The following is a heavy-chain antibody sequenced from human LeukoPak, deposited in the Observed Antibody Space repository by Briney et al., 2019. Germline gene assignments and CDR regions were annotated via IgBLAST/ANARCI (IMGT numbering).Heavy chain of an antibody. Sequence: PGGSLRLSSAAPGFTFDDYAMHWVRQAPGRGLEWVSLISWDGGSSYYADSVKGRFTISRDNSKNSLYLQMNSLRAQDTALYYCAKDSKAVTGTGNIDYWGQGTLVTVSS. CDR3: AKDSKAVTGTGNIDY. V-gene: IGHV3-43D*03. CDR2: ISWDGGSS. J-gene: IGHJ4*02. CDR1: GFTFDDYA. D-gene: IGHD6-19*01.